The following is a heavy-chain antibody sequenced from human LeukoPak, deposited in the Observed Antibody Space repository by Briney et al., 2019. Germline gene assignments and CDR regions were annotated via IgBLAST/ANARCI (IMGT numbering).Heavy chain of an antibody. V-gene: IGHV3-30*03. J-gene: IGHJ4*02. D-gene: IGHD3-10*01. Sequence: GGSLRLSCAASGFTFSSYGMHWVRQAPGKGLEWVAVISYDGSNKYYADSVKGRFTISRDNSKNTLYLQMNSLRAEDTAVYYCARVSERYYGSGSYYPDYWGQGTLVTVSS. CDR2: ISYDGSNK. CDR1: GFTFSSYG. CDR3: ARVSERYYGSGSYYPDY.